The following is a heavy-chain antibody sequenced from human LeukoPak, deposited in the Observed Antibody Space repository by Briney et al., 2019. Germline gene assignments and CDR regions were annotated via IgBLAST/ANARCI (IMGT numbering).Heavy chain of an antibody. V-gene: IGHV3-48*02. CDR1: AFTFSKYS. J-gene: IGHJ3*01. D-gene: IGHD7-27*01. CDR3: AREDDSWGPNNLDL. Sequence: GRSLRLSYAASAFTFSKYSMNWVRQAPGEGLEWLSYIDTSSSTMYYADSVMGRFTISRDNARESLYLQMNSLRDEDTAVYYCAREDDSWGPNNLDLWGQGTMVTVSS. CDR2: IDTSSSTM.